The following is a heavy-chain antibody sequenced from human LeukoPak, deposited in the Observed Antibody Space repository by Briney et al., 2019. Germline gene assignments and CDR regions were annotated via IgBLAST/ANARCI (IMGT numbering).Heavy chain of an antibody. CDR3: ARDRLYCSSTSCSAWFDP. CDR1: GGSISSYY. D-gene: IGHD2-2*01. Sequence: SETLSLTCTVSGGSISSYYWSWIRQPAGKGLEWIGRIYTSGSTNYNPSLKSRVTMSVDTSKNQFSLKLSSVTAADTAVYYCARDRLYCSSTSCSAWFDPWDQGTLVTVSS. CDR2: IYTSGST. J-gene: IGHJ5*02. V-gene: IGHV4-4*07.